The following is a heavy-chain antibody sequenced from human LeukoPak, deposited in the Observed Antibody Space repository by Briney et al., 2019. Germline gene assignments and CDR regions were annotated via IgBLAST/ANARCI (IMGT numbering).Heavy chain of an antibody. Sequence: VASVKVSCKASEYTFTSYGINWVRQATGQGLEWMGWVNPNSGNTGYAQKFQGRVTMTRNTSISTAYMELSSQRSEDTAVYYCARVLMITLGGVIVTDAFDIWGQGTMVTVSS. J-gene: IGHJ3*02. CDR2: VNPNSGNT. CDR1: EYTFTSYG. V-gene: IGHV1-8*02. D-gene: IGHD3-16*02. CDR3: ARVLMITLGGVIVTDAFDI.